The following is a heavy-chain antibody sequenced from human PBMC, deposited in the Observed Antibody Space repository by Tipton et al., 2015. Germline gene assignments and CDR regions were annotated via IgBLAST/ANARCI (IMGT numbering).Heavy chain of an antibody. Sequence: TLSLTCAVSAYSITSDYYWGWIRQPPGKGLEWIGSISHSGNTYYNPSLKSRVTISVDTSKNQISLTVTSVTAADTAVYYCARSRYTVTPDSWGQGTLVTVSS. V-gene: IGHV4-38-2*01. J-gene: IGHJ4*02. CDR2: ISHSGNT. D-gene: IGHD4-17*01. CDR1: AYSITSDYY. CDR3: ARSRYTVTPDS.